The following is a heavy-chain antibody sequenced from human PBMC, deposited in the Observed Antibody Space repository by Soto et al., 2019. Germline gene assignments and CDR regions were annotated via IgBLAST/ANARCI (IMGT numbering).Heavy chain of an antibody. CDR1: GFTFSSYA. J-gene: IGHJ4*02. D-gene: IGHD3-3*01. V-gene: IGHV3-23*01. CDR2: TSGSGGST. Sequence: PGGSLRLSCAASGFTFSSYAMSWVRQAPGKGLEWVSATSGSGGSTYYADYVKGRFTNSRDNSKNTLYLQMNSLRAEDTAVYYCAKEHDFWSGYRDYWGQGTLVTVSS. CDR3: AKEHDFWSGYRDY.